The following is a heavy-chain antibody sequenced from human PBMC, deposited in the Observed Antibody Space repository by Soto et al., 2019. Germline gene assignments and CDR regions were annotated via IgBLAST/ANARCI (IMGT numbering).Heavy chain of an antibody. D-gene: IGHD3-3*01. CDR3: ARDLVVTIPFNWFDP. CDR1: GFTFSSYE. CDR2: ISSSGSTI. Sequence: GGSLRLSCAASGFTFSSYEMNWVRQAPGKGLEWVSYISSSGSTIYYADSVKGRFTISRDNAKNSPYLQMNSLRAEDTAVYYCARDLVVTIPFNWFDPWGQGTLVTVSS. J-gene: IGHJ5*02. V-gene: IGHV3-48*03.